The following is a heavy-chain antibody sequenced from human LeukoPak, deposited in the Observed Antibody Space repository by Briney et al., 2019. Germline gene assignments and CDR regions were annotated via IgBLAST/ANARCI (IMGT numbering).Heavy chain of an antibody. J-gene: IGHJ5*02. Sequence: ASVKVSCKASGYTFTSYYMHWVRQAPGQGLGWMGIINPSGGSTSYAQKFQGRVTMTRDTSTSTVYMELSSLRSGDTAVYYCARDPSLVHTGFLEWLLSAWFDPWGQGTLVTVSS. V-gene: IGHV1-46*01. CDR1: GYTFTSYY. CDR3: ARDPSLVHTGFLEWLLSAWFDP. CDR2: INPSGGST. D-gene: IGHD3-3*01.